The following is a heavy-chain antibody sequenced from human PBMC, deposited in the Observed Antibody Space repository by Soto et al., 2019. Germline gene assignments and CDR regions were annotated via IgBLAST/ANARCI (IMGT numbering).Heavy chain of an antibody. CDR2: IKQDGSEK. V-gene: IGHV3-7*01. Sequence: GGSLRLSCAASGFTFSSYWMSWVRQAPGKGLEWVANIKQDGSEKYNVDFVKGRFTISRDNAKNSLYLQMNSLRVEDTAVYYCARAYGSRSLSGYWGQGTLVTVSS. J-gene: IGHJ4*02. CDR3: ARAYGSRSLSGY. D-gene: IGHD3-10*01. CDR1: GFTFSSYW.